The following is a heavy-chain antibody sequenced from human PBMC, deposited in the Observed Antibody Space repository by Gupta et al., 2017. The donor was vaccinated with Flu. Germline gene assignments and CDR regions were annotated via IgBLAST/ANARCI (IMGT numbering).Heavy chain of an antibody. CDR2: INHSGST. CDR3: ARPYYDFWSGYQNWFDP. J-gene: IGHJ5*02. V-gene: IGHV4-34*01. Sequence: PGKGLEWIGEINHSGSTNYNPSLKSRVTISVDTSKNQFSLKLSSVTAADTAVYYCARPYYDFWSGYQNWFDPWGQGTLVTVSS. D-gene: IGHD3-3*01.